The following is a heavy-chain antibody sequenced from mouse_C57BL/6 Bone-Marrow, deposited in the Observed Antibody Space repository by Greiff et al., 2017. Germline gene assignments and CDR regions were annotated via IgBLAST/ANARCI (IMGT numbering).Heavy chain of an antibody. Sequence: EVMLVESGGGLVKPVGSLKLSCAASGFTFSSYAMSWVRQTPERRLEWVATISDGGSYTYYPDNVKGRFTISRDNAKNNLYLQMSHLKSEDTAMYYCARDDGYYYYFDYWGQGTTLTVSS. V-gene: IGHV5-4*03. D-gene: IGHD2-3*01. CDR3: ARDDGYYYYFDY. J-gene: IGHJ2*01. CDR2: ISDGGSYT. CDR1: GFTFSSYA.